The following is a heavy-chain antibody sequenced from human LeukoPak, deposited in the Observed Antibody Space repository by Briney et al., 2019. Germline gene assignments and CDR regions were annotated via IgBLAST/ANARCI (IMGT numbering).Heavy chain of an antibody. CDR2: IYYSGST. J-gene: IGHJ3*01. CDR3: ARDLYGP. D-gene: IGHD3-10*01. CDR1: GGSISSYY. Sequence: SETLSLTCTVSGGSISSYYWSWIRQPPGKGLEWIGYIYYSGSTYYNPSLKSRVTISVDTSKNQFSLKLSSVTAADTAVYYCARDLYGPWGQGTMVTVSS. V-gene: IGHV4-59*12.